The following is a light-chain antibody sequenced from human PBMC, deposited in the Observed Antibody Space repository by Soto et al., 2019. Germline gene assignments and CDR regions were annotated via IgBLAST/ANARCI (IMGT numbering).Light chain of an antibody. CDR3: CSYAGSSTLYV. V-gene: IGLV2-23*02. CDR1: SSDIGTYNL. Sequence: QSALTQPASVSGSPGQAITISCTGTSSDIGTYNLVSWYQQHPGKAPKLMIYEVNKRPSGVSDRFSGSKSGNTASLTISGLQAEDGADYYCCSYAGSSTLYVFGTGTKVTVL. CDR2: EVN. J-gene: IGLJ1*01.